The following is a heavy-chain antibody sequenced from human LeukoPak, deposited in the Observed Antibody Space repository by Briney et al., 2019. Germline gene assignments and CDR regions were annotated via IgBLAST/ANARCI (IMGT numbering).Heavy chain of an antibody. J-gene: IGHJ4*02. D-gene: IGHD2-2*01. CDR2: INHSGST. CDR3: ARGRQRNCSSTSCYFTPDVGGRFDY. Sequence: SETLSLTCTVSGGSISSRSYYWSWIRQPPGQGLEWIGEINHSGSTNYNPSLKSRVTISVDTSKNQFSLKLSSVTAADTAVYYCARGRQRNCSSTSCYFTPDVGGRFDYWGQGTLVTVSS. CDR1: GGSISSRSYY. V-gene: IGHV4-39*07.